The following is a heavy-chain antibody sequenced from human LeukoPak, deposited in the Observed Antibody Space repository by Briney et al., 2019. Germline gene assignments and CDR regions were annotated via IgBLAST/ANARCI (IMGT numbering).Heavy chain of an antibody. D-gene: IGHD3-22*01. V-gene: IGHV4-59*08. CDR3: ARHMTVSGYYGPAEY. CDR2: ISYSGAT. Sequence: PSETLSLTCTVSGGSISSYYWSWIRQPPGKGLEWIGYISYSGATSYNPSLGSRVTISVDTSKNQFSLWLTSVTAADTALYYCARHMTVSGYYGPAEYWGQGTLATVSS. J-gene: IGHJ4*02. CDR1: GGSISSYY.